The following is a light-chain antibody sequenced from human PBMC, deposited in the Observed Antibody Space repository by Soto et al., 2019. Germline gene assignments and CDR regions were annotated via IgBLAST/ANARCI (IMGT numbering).Light chain of an antibody. CDR1: QSISNW. J-gene: IGKJ1*01. Sequence: DIQMTQSPSTLSASVGDRVTITCRASQSISNWLAWYQQKQGKAPKLLIYDASSLESGVPSRLSGSGSGTEFTLTTSSLQPDDFATYYCQQYNSYWGTFGPGTKVDIX. V-gene: IGKV1-5*01. CDR3: QQYNSYWGT. CDR2: DAS.